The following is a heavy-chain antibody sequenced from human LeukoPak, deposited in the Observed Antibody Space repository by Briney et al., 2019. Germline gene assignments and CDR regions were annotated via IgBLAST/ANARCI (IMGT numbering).Heavy chain of an antibody. Sequence: ASVKVSCKASGYTFTSHYMHWVRQAPGQGLEWMGWINPNSGGTNYAQKFQGRVTMTRDTSISTAYMELSRLTSDDTAVYYCAREISVAGTMIDYWGQGTLVTVSS. D-gene: IGHD6-19*01. J-gene: IGHJ4*02. CDR1: GYTFTSHY. CDR2: INPNSGGT. CDR3: AREISVAGTMIDY. V-gene: IGHV1-2*02.